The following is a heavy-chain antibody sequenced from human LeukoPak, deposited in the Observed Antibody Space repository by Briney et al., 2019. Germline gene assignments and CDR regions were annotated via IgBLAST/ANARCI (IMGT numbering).Heavy chain of an antibody. V-gene: IGHV1-2*02. CDR1: GYTFTGYY. J-gene: IGHJ4*02. D-gene: IGHD1-7*01. Sequence: GASVKVSCKASGYTFTGYYMHWVRQAPGQGLEWMGWINPNSGGTNYAQKFQGRVTMTRDTSISTAYMELSRLRSDDTAVYYCARDRPRTNYCDYVGYWGQGTLVTVSS. CDR3: ARDRPRTNYCDYVGY. CDR2: INPNSGGT.